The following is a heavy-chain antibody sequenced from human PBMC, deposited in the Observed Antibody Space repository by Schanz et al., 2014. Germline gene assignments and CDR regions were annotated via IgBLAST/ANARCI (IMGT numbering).Heavy chain of an antibody. V-gene: IGHV3-48*04. J-gene: IGHJ4*02. CDR2: IGSSSTTM. CDR1: GFTFFTYN. D-gene: IGHD3-10*01. Sequence: EVYLVESGGGLVQPGGSLRLSCAASGFTFFTYNMNWVRQAPGRGLEWISYIGSSSTTMYYADSVKGRFAISRDDAQNSVYLQMNSLRAEDTSVYHCVREESYYGAGSYRYWGPGTLVTVSS. CDR3: VREESYYGAGSYRY.